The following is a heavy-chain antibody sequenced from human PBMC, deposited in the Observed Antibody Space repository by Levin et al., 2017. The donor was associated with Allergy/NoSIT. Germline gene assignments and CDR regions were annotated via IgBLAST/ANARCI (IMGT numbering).Heavy chain of an antibody. J-gene: IGHJ6*03. CDR2: IYSGGST. CDR1: GFTVSSNY. V-gene: IGHV3-66*02. D-gene: IGHD3-9*01. CDR3: ARGGDDILTGYYNYPTDKTDYDYYYMDV. Sequence: GESLKISCAASGFTVSSNYMSWVRQAPGKGLEWVSVIYSGGSTYYADSVKGRFTISRDNSKNTLYLQMNSLRAEDTAVYYCARGGDDILTGYYNYPTDKTDYDYYYMDVWGKGTTVTVSS.